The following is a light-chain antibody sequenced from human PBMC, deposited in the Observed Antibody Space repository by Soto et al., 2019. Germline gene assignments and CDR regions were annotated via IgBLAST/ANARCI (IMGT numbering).Light chain of an antibody. CDR2: EVG. V-gene: IGLV2-14*01. CDR3: SSYTSTSYYV. CDR1: SSDIGDYNY. Sequence: LTQPASVSGSPGQSITISCTGTSSDIGDYNYVSWYQQHPGKAPKLMIYEVGNRPSGISNRFSGSKSGNTASLTISGLQADDEADYYCSSYTSTSYYVFGTGTKVTVL. J-gene: IGLJ1*01.